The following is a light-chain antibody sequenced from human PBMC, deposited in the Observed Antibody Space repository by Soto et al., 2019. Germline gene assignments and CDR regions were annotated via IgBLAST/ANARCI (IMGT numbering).Light chain of an antibody. J-gene: IGKJ1*01. CDR1: QSVSSN. CDR3: QQYNDWPLT. CDR2: GAF. V-gene: IGKV3-15*01. Sequence: EIVMTQSPVTLSVSQGERVTLSCRASQSVSSNLAWYQQKPGQAPSLLIYGAFTRATGIPARFSGTGSGTEFTLTISSLQSEDFALYYCQQYNDWPLTFGQGANVDI.